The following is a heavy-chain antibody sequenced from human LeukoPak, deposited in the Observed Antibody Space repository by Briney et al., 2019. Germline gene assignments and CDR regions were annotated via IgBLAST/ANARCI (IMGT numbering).Heavy chain of an antibody. CDR3: ANGVPLDAFDI. CDR1: GFTFSSYA. J-gene: IGHJ3*02. D-gene: IGHD2-8*01. Sequence: GGSLRLSCAAFGFTFSSYAMRWVRQAPGKGLEWVSAISGSGGSTNYADSVKGRFTISRDNSKNTLYLQMNSLRAEDTAVYYCANGVPLDAFDIWGQGTMVTVSS. CDR2: ISGSGGST. V-gene: IGHV3-23*01.